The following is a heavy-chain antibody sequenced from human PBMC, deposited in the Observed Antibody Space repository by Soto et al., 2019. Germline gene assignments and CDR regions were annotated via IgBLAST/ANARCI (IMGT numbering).Heavy chain of an antibody. CDR2: IYYSGST. D-gene: IGHD6-13*01. CDR3: ARVGDIAAAGTLDY. J-gene: IGHJ4*02. CDR1: GGSISSGDYY. Sequence: LSLTCTVSGGSISSGDYYWSWIRQPPGKGLEWIGYIYYSGSTYYNPSLKSRVTISVDTSKNQFSLKLSSVTAADTAVYYCARVGDIAAAGTLDYWGQGTLVTVSS. V-gene: IGHV4-30-4*01.